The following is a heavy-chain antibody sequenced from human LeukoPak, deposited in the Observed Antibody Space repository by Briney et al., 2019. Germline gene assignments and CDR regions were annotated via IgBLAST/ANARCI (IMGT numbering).Heavy chain of an antibody. J-gene: IGHJ6*03. CDR1: GGSFSGYY. D-gene: IGHD3-22*01. CDR3: ARDRPYYYDSSGYYFYYYYYMDV. CDR2: IYTSGST. V-gene: IGHV4-4*07. Sequence: SETLSLTCAVYGGSFSGYYWSWIRQPAGKGLEWIGRIYTSGSTNYNPSLKSRVTMSVDTSKNQFSLKLSSVTAADTAVYYCARDRPYYYDSSGYYFYYYYYMDVWGKGTTVTISS.